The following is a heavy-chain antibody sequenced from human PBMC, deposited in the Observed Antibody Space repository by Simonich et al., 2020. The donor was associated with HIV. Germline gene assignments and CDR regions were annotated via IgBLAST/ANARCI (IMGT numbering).Heavy chain of an antibody. CDR3: ARGGVGDWAFDF. V-gene: IGHV4-34*02. J-gene: IGHJ4*02. D-gene: IGHD3-16*01. CDR1: GGSFSDYF. CDR2: IKYTGSP. Sequence: QVQLQQWGAGLLKPSETLSLTCALYGGSFSDYFWTWIRQSPGKGLEWIGEIKYTGSPNYNPSLKSRVTISLDTSKKQFSLKLSSVTAADTAVYYCARGGVGDWAFDFWGQGTLVTVSS.